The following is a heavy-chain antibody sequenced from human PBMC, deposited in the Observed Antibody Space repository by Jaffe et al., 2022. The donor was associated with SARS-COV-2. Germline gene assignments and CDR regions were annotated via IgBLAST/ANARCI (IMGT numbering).Heavy chain of an antibody. V-gene: IGHV3-9*01. CDR2: ISWNSGSI. Sequence: EVQLVESGGGLVQPGRSLRLSCAASGFTFDDYAMHWVRQAPGKGLEWVSGISWNSGSIGYADSVKGRFTISRDNAKNSLYLQMNSLRAEDTALYYCARTTSFGVVQRGFDYWGQGTLVTVSS. D-gene: IGHD3-3*01. J-gene: IGHJ4*02. CDR3: ARTTSFGVVQRGFDY. CDR1: GFTFDDYA.